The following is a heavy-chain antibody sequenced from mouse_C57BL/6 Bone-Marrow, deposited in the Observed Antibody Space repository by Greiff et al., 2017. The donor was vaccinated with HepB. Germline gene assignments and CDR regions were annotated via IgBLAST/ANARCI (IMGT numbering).Heavy chain of an antibody. V-gene: IGHV1-7*01. Sequence: QVQLKESGAELAKPGASVKLSCKASGYTFTSYWMHWVKQRPGQGLEWIGYINPSSGYTKYNQKFKDKATLTADKSSSTAYMQLSSLTYEDSAVYYCARWKLTGREYFDYWGQGTTLTVSS. J-gene: IGHJ2*01. D-gene: IGHD4-1*01. CDR2: INPSSGYT. CDR1: GYTFTSYW. CDR3: ARWKLTGREYFDY.